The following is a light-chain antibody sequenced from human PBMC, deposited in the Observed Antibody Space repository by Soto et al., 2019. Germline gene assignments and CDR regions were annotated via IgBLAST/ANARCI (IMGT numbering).Light chain of an antibody. Sequence: EIVLTQSPATLSLSPGERATLSCRASQSVSSYLAWYQQKPGQAPRLLIYDASNRATGIPARFSGSGSGTDFTLTISSLEPEDFAVYYCHQRSNWLPFTFGPGTKVDIK. CDR1: QSVSSY. V-gene: IGKV3-11*01. CDR3: HQRSNWLPFT. CDR2: DAS. J-gene: IGKJ3*01.